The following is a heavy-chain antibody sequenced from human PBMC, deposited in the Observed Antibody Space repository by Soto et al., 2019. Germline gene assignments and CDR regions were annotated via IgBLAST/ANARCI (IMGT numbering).Heavy chain of an antibody. J-gene: IGHJ4*02. CDR1: GGSISSSTYY. D-gene: IGHD3-22*01. CDR2: FYYTGST. V-gene: IGHV4-61*05. Sequence: SETLSLTCTVSGGSISSSTYYWGWMRQPPGKGLEWIGYFYYTGSTNYNPSLKSRVTISIDASKNQFSLRLSSVTAADTAVYYCARSMHYSDGSNYSPFDYWGQGTLVTVSS. CDR3: ARSMHYSDGSNYSPFDY.